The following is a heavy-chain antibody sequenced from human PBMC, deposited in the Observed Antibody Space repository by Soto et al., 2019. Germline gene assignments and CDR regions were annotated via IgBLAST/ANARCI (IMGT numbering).Heavy chain of an antibody. CDR1: GGSISSYY. D-gene: IGHD6-6*01. V-gene: IGHV4-39*01. CDR3: ARLYGSSLFDY. Sequence: PSETRSLTSTVSGGSISSYYWRWIRHAPGQGLELIGSIYYGVSTYYSPPLQSRVTISVDTSKNTFSLKLSSVTAADTAVYYCARLYGSSLFDYWGQGTLVTVSS. CDR2: IYYGVST. J-gene: IGHJ4*02.